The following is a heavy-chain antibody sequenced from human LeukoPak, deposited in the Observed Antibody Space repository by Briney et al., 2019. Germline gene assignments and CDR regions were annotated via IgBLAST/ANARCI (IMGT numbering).Heavy chain of an antibody. Sequence: PGGSLRLSCAASGFTFSNYGMHWVRQAPGKGLEWVAAIWYDGSNKYYGDSVKGRFTISRDNSKNTLYLQMSSLRAEDTAVYYCAGPTCLRGAYCSTNFWGQGTLVTVSS. D-gene: IGHD2-2*01. CDR3: AGPTCLRGAYCSTNF. CDR1: GFTFSNYG. CDR2: IWYDGSNK. V-gene: IGHV3-33*01. J-gene: IGHJ4*02.